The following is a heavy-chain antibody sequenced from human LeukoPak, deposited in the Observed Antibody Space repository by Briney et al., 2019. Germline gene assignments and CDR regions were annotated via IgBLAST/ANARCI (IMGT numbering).Heavy chain of an antibody. J-gene: IGHJ5*02. V-gene: IGHV3-7*03. CDR3: AKGDYIVVVPAAIDP. Sequence: GGSLRLSCAASGFTFSNVWMSWVRQAPGKGLEWVANIKQDGSEKYYVDSVKGRFTISRDNAKNSLYLQMNSLRAEDTAVYYCAKGDYIVVVPAAIDPWGQGTLVTVSS. CDR1: GFTFSNVW. D-gene: IGHD2-2*01. CDR2: IKQDGSEK.